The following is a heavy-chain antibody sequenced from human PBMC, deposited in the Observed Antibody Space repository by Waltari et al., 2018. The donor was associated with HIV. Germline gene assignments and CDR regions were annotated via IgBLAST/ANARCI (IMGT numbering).Heavy chain of an antibody. J-gene: IGHJ4*02. V-gene: IGHV3-30*18. CDR3: AKGASGWSPGY. CDR1: GFTFSSYA. D-gene: IGHD6-19*01. CDR2: ISYYGDNK. Sequence: QVQLVESGGGVVQPGRSLRLSCAASGFTFSSYAMHWVRQAPGKGLELVAVISYYGDNKYYADSLKVRFTISRDNSKNTLYLQMNSLRTEDTAVYYCAKGASGWSPGYWGQGTLVTVSS.